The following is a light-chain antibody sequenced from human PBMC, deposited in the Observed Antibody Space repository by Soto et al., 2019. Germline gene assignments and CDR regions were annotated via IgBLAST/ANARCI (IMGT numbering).Light chain of an antibody. CDR1: SSNIGAGYD. CDR2: GNS. CDR3: QSYDSSLSGWV. V-gene: IGLV1-40*01. J-gene: IGLJ3*02. Sequence: QSVLTQPPSVSGAPGQRVTISCTGSSSNIGAGYDVHWYQQLPGTAPKLLIYGNSNRPSGVPDRFSGSKSGTSASLAITGLQAEDEADYSCQSYDSSLSGWVLGGGTQLTVL.